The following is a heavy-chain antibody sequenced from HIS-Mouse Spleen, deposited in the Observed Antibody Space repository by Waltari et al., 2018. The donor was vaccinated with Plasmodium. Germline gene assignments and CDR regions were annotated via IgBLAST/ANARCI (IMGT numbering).Heavy chain of an antibody. CDR3: ARGRRIVVVTAPRGFFDY. CDR1: GGSFSGYS. Sequence: QVQLQQWGAGLLKPSATLSLTCAVSGGSFSGYSCTWIRQPPGKGLEWIGEINHSGSTNYNPSLKSRVTISVDTSKNQFSLKLSSVTAADTAVYYCARGRRIVVVTAPRGFFDYWGQGTLVTVSS. CDR2: INHSGST. D-gene: IGHD2-21*02. J-gene: IGHJ4*02. V-gene: IGHV4-34*01.